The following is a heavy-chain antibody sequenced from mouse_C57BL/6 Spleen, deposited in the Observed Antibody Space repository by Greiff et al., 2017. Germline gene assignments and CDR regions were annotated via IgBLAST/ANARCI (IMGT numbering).Heavy chain of an antibody. D-gene: IGHD6-1*01. V-gene: IGHV5-17*01. J-gene: IGHJ1*03. CDR1: GFTFSDYG. CDR2: ISSGSGTI. Sequence: EVQVVESGGGLVKPGGSLKLSCAASGFTFSDYGMHWVRQAPGKGLEWVGYISSGSGTIYSADTVKGRFTIYRDNANNTPFLQMPSLRSDDTAMYYCARPRLPWYFDVWGTGTTVTVSS. CDR3: ARPRLPWYFDV.